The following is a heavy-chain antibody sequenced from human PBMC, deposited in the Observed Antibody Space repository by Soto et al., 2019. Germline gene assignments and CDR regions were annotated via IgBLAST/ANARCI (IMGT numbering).Heavy chain of an antibody. CDR2: FDPEDGET. CDR3: ATEITGTPKYYYGMDV. CDR1: GYTLTELS. D-gene: IGHD1-20*01. V-gene: IGHV1-24*01. Sequence: ASVKVSCKVSGYTLTELSMHWVRQAPGKGLEWMGGFDPEDGETIYAQKFQGRVTMTEDTSTDTAYMELSSLRSEDTAVYYCATEITGTPKYYYGMDVWGQGTTVTLSS. J-gene: IGHJ6*02.